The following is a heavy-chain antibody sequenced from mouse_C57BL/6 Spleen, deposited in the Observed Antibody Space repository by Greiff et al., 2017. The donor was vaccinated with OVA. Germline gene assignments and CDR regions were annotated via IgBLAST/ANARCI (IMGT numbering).Heavy chain of an antibody. V-gene: IGHV3-6*01. J-gene: IGHJ1*03. Sequence: EVKLQESGPGLVKPSQSLSLTCSVTGYSITSCYYWNWIRQFPGNKLEWMGYISYDGSNNYNPSLKNRISITRDTSKNQFFLKLNSVTTEDAATYYCARGGYGYGRYFDVWGTGTTVTVSS. CDR1: GYSITSCYY. CDR3: ARGGYGYGRYFDV. CDR2: ISYDGSN. D-gene: IGHD2-2*01.